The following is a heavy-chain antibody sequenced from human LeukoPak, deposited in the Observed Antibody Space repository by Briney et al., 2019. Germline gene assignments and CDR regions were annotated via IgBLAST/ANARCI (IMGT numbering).Heavy chain of an antibody. J-gene: IGHJ4*02. CDR2: INHSGST. D-gene: IGHD5-12*01. Sequence: SETLSLTCAVYGGSFSGYYWSWIRQPPGKGLEWIGEINHSGSTNYNPSLKSRVTISVDTSKNQFSLKLSSVTAADTAVYYCARGKWLRSPFVYGGERTLVTVFS. CDR3: ARGKWLRSPFVY. CDR1: GGSFSGYY. V-gene: IGHV4-34*01.